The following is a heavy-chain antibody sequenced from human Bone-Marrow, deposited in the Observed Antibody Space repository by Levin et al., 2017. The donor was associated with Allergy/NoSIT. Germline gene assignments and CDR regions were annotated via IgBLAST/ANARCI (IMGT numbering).Heavy chain of an antibody. V-gene: IGHV3-23*01. D-gene: IGHD3-16*01. J-gene: IGHJ2*01. CDR2: LSGRGETT. Sequence: QLGESLKISCAASGFTFSSYAMTWVRQAPGKGLEWISGLSGRGETTYYADSVKGRFTISRDNDKNTLFLQMNSLRTEDTALFYCAKWVRGSDGGWFFDFWGRGTLVTVSS. CDR3: AKWVRGSDGGWFFDF. CDR1: GFTFSSYA.